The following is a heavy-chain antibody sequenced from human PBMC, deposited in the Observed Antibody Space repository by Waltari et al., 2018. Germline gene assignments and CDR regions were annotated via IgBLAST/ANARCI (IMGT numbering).Heavy chain of an antibody. CDR1: GVTFSSYA. J-gene: IGHJ3*02. D-gene: IGHD3-9*01. CDR3: ARAMRYYDILTGPSDALDI. V-gene: IGHV3-23*03. CDR2: LYNDGTT. Sequence: EVQLLESGGGLVQPGGSLRLSCSGVTFSSYAMSWVRQAPGMGVEWGSGLYNDGTTHYVDSVEGRFTISRDHSDNTLHLQMSSLRAEDTAVYYCARAMRYYDILTGPSDALDIWGQGTMVTVSS.